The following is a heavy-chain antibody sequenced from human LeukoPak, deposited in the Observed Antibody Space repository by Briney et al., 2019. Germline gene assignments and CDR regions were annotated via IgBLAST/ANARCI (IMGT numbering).Heavy chain of an antibody. J-gene: IGHJ5*02. CDR3: ARDFARKVGATLSRLRWFDP. CDR1: GFTVNSNY. Sequence: PGGSLRLSCAASGFTVNSNYMSWIRQAPGKGLEWVSYISSSGSTIYYADSVKGRFTISRDNAKNSLYLQMNSLRAEDTAVYYCARDFARKVGATLSRLRWFDPWGQGTLVTVSS. D-gene: IGHD1-26*01. V-gene: IGHV3-11*01. CDR2: ISSSGSTI.